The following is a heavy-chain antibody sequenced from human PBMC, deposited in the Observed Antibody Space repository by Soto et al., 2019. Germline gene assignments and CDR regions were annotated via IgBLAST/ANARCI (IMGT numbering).Heavy chain of an antibody. J-gene: IGHJ4*02. V-gene: IGHV4-34*01. Sequence: PSKTLSLTCAVYGGSFSGYYWSWIRQPPGKGLEWIGEINHSGSTNYNPSLKSRVTISVVTSKNQFSLKLSSVTAADTAVYYCARGIAARPEQQLVPLFDYWGQGTLVTVSS. D-gene: IGHD6-13*01. CDR1: GGSFSGYY. CDR3: ARGIAARPEQQLVPLFDY. CDR2: INHSGST.